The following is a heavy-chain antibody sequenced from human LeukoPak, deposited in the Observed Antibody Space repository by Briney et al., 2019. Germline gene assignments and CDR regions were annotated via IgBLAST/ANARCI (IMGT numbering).Heavy chain of an antibody. D-gene: IGHD3-22*01. CDR2: ISSSSSYT. V-gene: IGHV3-11*05. Sequence: GGSLRLSCAASGFTFSDYYMSWIRQAPGKGPGWGSYISSSSSYTNYADSVKGRFTISRDNAKNSLYLQMNSLRAEDTAVYYCARDRTGFGSSGPNPWGQGTLVTVSS. CDR3: ARDRTGFGSSGPNP. CDR1: GFTFSDYY. J-gene: IGHJ5*02.